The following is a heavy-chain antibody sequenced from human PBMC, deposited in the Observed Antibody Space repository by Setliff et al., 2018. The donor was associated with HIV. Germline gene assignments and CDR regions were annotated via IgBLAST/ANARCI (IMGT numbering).Heavy chain of an antibody. CDR1: AFTFNIYA. J-gene: IGHJ4*02. V-gene: IGHV1-18*01. CDR3: ARTDYGGNSGGNYFDY. D-gene: IGHD4-17*01. Sequence: ASVKVSCKASAFTFNIYAIHWVRQAPGQGLEWLGWISPYNGHTNFAQKFQGRVTMTTDTATSTAYMEVRSLRSDDTAVYYCARTDYGGNSGGNYFDYWGQGSLVTVSS. CDR2: ISPYNGHT.